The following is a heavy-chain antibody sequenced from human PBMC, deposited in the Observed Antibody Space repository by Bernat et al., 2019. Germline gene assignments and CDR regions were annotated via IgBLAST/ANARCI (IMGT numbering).Heavy chain of an antibody. J-gene: IGHJ4*02. V-gene: IGHV3-33*01. CDR3: ARGGVGVPAATSYSSSSQRQWDFDY. CDR2: IWNDGSLK. D-gene: IGHD6-6*01. CDR1: GFTFSSYG. Sequence: QVQLVESGGGVVQPGRSLRLSCVASGFTFSSYGMHWVRQTPGKGLEWVAVIWNDGSLKFYANSVKGRFSISRDNSKNTLSLQIISLRVEDTGVYYCARGGVGVPAATSYSSSSQRQWDFDYWGQGTVVTVSS.